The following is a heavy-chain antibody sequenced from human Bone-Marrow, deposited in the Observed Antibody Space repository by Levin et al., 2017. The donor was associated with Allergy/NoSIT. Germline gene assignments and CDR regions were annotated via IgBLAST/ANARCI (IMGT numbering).Heavy chain of an antibody. Sequence: GESLKISCAASGFTFSSYGMHWVRQAPGKGLEWVAVIWYDGSNKYYADSVKGRFTISRDNSKNTLYLQMNSLRAEDTAVYYCARDGLVGATTGEIDYWGQGTLVTVSS. CDR1: GFTFSSYG. D-gene: IGHD1-26*01. J-gene: IGHJ4*02. CDR3: ARDGLVGATTGEIDY. CDR2: IWYDGSNK. V-gene: IGHV3-33*01.